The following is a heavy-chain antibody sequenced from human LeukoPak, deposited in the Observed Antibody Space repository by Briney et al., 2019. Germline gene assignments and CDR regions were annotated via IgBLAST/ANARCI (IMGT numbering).Heavy chain of an antibody. CDR2: INPNSGGT. CDR1: GYTFTSYY. V-gene: IGHV1-2*02. D-gene: IGHD6-13*01. Sequence: GASVKVSCKASGYTFTSYYMHWVRQAPGQGLEWMGWINPNSGGTNYAQKFRGRVTMTRDTSISTAYMELSRLRSDDTAVYYCARGYSRGIYFQHWGQGTLVTVSS. J-gene: IGHJ1*01. CDR3: ARGYSRGIYFQH.